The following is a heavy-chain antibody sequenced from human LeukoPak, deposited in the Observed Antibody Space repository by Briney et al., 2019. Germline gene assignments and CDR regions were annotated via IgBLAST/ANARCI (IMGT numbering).Heavy chain of an antibody. V-gene: IGHV3-21*01. Sequence: GGSLRLSCAASGFTFSSYSMNWVRQAPGKGLEWVSSISSSSSYIYYADSVKGRFTISRDNAKNSLYLQMNSLRAEDTAVYYCARDDSPTVTTGTGFDYWGQGTLVTVSS. J-gene: IGHJ4*02. CDR1: GFTFSSYS. D-gene: IGHD4-17*01. CDR2: ISSSSSYI. CDR3: ARDDSPTVTTGTGFDY.